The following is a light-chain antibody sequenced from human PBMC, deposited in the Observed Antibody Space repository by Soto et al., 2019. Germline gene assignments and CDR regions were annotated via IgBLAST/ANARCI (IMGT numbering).Light chain of an antibody. CDR1: SGNIASSS. V-gene: IGLV6-57*04. Sequence: NFMLTQPHSVSESPGKTVTISCTRSSGNIASSSVQWYQQRPGSAPTTVIYEDSQRPSGVPDRFSGSIDASSNSASLTISGLKTEDEADYYCQSYDTSTPVVFGGGTKSPS. CDR3: QSYDTSTPVV. CDR2: EDS. J-gene: IGLJ2*01.